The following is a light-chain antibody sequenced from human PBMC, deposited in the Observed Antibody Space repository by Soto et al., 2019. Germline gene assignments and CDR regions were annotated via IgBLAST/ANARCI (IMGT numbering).Light chain of an antibody. CDR2: KAS. Sequence: DIQMTQSLSTLSASVGDRVTITCRASQSISSWLAWYQQKSGKAPKLLIYKASSLQSGVPSRFSGSGSGTEVTLTISSLQPDDFATYYCQQYHGLPCTFGQGTKVEIK. CDR3: QQYHGLPCT. V-gene: IGKV1-5*03. CDR1: QSISSW. J-gene: IGKJ1*01.